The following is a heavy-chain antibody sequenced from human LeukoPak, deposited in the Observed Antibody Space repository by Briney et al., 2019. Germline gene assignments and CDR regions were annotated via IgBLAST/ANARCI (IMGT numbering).Heavy chain of an antibody. CDR1: GYAFIRYH. J-gene: IGHJ5*02. CDR3: ARNRRTAMVTWWFDP. CDR2: MNPNSGNT. V-gene: IGHV1-8*01. Sequence: ASVKVSCKASGYAFIRYHIHWVRQATGQGLEWMGWMNPNSGNTGYAQKFQGRVTMTRNTSISTAYMELSSLRSEDTAVYYCARNRRTAMVTWWFDPWGQGTLVTVSS. D-gene: IGHD5-18*01.